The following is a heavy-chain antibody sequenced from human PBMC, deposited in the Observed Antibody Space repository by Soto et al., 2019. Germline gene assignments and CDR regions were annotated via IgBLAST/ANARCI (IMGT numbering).Heavy chain of an antibody. J-gene: IGHJ3*02. Sequence: PSQTLSLTCAISGYSVFSSTAALNWIRQSPSRGLEWLGRTYYRSKWYNDYAVSVKSRITINPDTSKHQFSLQLNSVTPEDTAVYYCARDRSGSGWFNAFDIWGHGTMVTVSS. CDR1: GYSVFSSTAA. CDR3: ARDRSGSGWFNAFDI. V-gene: IGHV6-1*01. CDR2: TYYRSKWYN. D-gene: IGHD6-19*01.